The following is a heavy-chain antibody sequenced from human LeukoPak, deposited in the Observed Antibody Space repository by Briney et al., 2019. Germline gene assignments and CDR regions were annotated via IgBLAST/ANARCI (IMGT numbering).Heavy chain of an antibody. D-gene: IGHD2-15*01. CDR1: GGSISSSSYY. J-gene: IGHJ4*02. V-gene: IGHV4-39*01. CDR3: ARQEVGYCSGGSCHPWVYFDY. CDR2: IYYSGST. Sequence: SETLSLTCTVSGGSISSSSYYWGWIRQPPGKGLEWIRSIYYSGSTYYNPSLKSRVTISVDTSKNQFSLKLSSVTAADTAVYYCARQEVGYCSGGSCHPWVYFDYWGQGTLVTVS.